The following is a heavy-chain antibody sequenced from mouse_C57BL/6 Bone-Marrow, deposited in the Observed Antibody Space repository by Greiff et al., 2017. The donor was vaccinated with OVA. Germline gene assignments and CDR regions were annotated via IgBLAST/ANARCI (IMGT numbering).Heavy chain of an antibody. CDR2: IRNKANNHAT. V-gene: IGHV6-6*01. J-gene: IGHJ3*01. D-gene: IGHD1-1*01. CDR1: GFTFSDAW. Sequence: EVMLVESGGGLVQPGGSMKLSCAASGFTFSDAWMDWVRPSPEKGLEWVAEIRNKANNHATYYAEFVKGRFTISRDDSKSSVYLQMNSLRAEDTGIYYCNRPGSSYDWFAYWGQGTLVTVSA. CDR3: NRPGSSYDWFAY.